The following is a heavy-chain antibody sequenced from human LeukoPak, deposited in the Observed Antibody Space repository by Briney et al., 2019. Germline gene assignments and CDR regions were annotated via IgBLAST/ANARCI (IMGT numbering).Heavy chain of an antibody. Sequence: SETLSLTCAVYGGSFSGYYWGWIRQPPGKGLEWIGEINHSGSTNYNPSLKSRVTISVDTSKNQFSLKLSSVTAADTAVYYCARDTSGGWEPPDNWFDPWGQGTLVTVSS. V-gene: IGHV4-34*01. J-gene: IGHJ5*02. CDR2: INHSGST. CDR3: ARDTSGGWEPPDNWFDP. CDR1: GGSFSGYY. D-gene: IGHD1-26*01.